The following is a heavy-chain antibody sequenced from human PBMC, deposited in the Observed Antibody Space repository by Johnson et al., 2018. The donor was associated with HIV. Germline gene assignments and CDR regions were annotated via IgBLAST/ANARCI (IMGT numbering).Heavy chain of an antibody. Sequence: QVQLVESGGGVVQPGRSLRLSCAASGFTFSNYPIHWVRQAPGKGLEWVAVMSYDGSNKYYADSVKGRFTISRDNSKNTLYVQRNSLRAEDTADYYCARGGGVKGKGAFDIWGQGTMVTVSS. D-gene: IGHD3-16*01. CDR3: ARGGGVKGKGAFDI. CDR1: GFTFSNYP. J-gene: IGHJ3*02. CDR2: MSYDGSNK. V-gene: IGHV3-30*04.